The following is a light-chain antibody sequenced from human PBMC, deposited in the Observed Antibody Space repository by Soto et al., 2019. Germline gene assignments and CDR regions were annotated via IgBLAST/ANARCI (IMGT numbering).Light chain of an antibody. CDR3: CSYAGSSIYVL. J-gene: IGLJ2*01. V-gene: IGLV2-11*01. Sequence: QSALTQPRSVSGSPGQSVTISCTGSSSDVGAYNHVSWYQQHPGKAPKLLVYEVTKRPSGVPDRVSGSKSDNTAYLSISGLQGDDEADYYCCSYAGSSIYVLFGGGTKLTVL. CDR2: EVT. CDR1: SSDVGAYNH.